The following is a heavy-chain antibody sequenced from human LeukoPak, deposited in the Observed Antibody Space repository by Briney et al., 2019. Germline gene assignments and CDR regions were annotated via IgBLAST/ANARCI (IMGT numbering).Heavy chain of an antibody. CDR1: GFTFSSYW. CDR3: ARHLLSRTYYYDSSGYPRMAFDI. CDR2: IKQDGSEK. J-gene: IGHJ3*02. V-gene: IGHV3-7*01. D-gene: IGHD3-22*01. Sequence: PGGSLRLSCAASGFTFSSYWMSWVRQAPGKGLEWVANIKQDGSEKYYVDSVKGRFTISRDNAKNSLYLQMNSLRAEDTAVYYCARHLLSRTYYYDSSGYPRMAFDIWGQGTMVTVSS.